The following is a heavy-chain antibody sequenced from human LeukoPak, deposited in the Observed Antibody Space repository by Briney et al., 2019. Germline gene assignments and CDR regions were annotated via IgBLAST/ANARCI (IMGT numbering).Heavy chain of an antibody. CDR2: INHSGST. D-gene: IGHD2-21*02. CDR3: ARGAGTLPVYCGGDCYPGNFDY. V-gene: IGHV4-34*01. J-gene: IGHJ4*02. CDR1: GGSFSGYY. Sequence: SETLSLTCAVYGGSFSGYYWSWIRQPPGKGLEWIGEINHSGSTNYNPSLKSRVTISVDTSKNLFSLKLSSVTAADTAVYYCARGAGTLPVYCGGDCYPGNFDYWGQGTLVTVSS.